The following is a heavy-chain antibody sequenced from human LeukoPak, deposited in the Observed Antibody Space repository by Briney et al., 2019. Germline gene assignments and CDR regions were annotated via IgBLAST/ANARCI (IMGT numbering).Heavy chain of an antibody. CDR3: ASISSGYHLMS. CDR1: GFTLRTYA. D-gene: IGHD3-22*01. Sequence: GGSLRLSCTVSGFTLRTYAMHWVRQAPGKGLEWVAVISTDGSNKYYADSVKGRFTISRDNSKNTLYLQMNSLRAEDTAVYYCASISSGYHLMSWGQGTLVTVSS. CDR2: ISTDGSNK. V-gene: IGHV3-30-3*01. J-gene: IGHJ5*02.